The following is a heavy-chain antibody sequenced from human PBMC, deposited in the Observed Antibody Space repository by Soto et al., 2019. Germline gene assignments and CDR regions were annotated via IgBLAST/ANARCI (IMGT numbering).Heavy chain of an antibody. Sequence: QVQLVQSGPEVKKPEASVKVSCKTSGYTFTSSGISWVRQAPGQGPEWMGWISGHNGVPNLARNFQDRVTLTIDSSTTTAYMEVRSLSFADTAIYYCARDQGGYGIFDDWGQGTLVTVSS. J-gene: IGHJ4*02. D-gene: IGHD5-12*01. CDR2: ISGHNGVP. CDR1: GYTFTSSG. CDR3: ARDQGGYGIFDD. V-gene: IGHV1-18*04.